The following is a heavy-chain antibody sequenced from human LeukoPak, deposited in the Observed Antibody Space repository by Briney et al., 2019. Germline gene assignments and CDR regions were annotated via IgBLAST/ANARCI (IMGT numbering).Heavy chain of an antibody. J-gene: IGHJ4*02. CDR1: GFTFSSYE. CDR2: ISSSGNII. CDR3: ARVGYSGTWYLDY. D-gene: IGHD6-13*01. V-gene: IGHV3-48*03. Sequence: GGSLRLSCEASGFTFSSYEMNWVRQAPGKGLEWVSYISSSGNIIYYADSVKGRFTISRDNAKNSLYLQMNSLRAEDTAVYYCARVGYSGTWYLDYWGQGTLVTVSS.